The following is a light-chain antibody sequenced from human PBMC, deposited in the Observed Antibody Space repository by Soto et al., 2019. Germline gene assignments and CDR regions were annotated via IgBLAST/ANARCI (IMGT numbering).Light chain of an antibody. Sequence: DVQMTQSPSSLSASVGDTVTITCRASQDFSIYLAWFQQKPGKAPKSLIYGASTLHSGVPSKFSGSRSGTDFTLNISSLQPEYSATYYCQQYNHHPLTFGGGTKVEIK. CDR3: QQYNHHPLT. V-gene: IGKV1-16*02. J-gene: IGKJ4*01. CDR2: GAS. CDR1: QDFSIY.